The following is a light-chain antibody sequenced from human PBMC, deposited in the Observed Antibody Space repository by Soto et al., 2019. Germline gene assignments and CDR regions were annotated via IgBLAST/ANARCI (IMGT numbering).Light chain of an antibody. J-gene: IGLJ3*02. CDR3: CSHAGSSSGV. Sequence: QSALPQPRSVSGSPGQSVTISCTGTSSDVGAYNHVSWYQQHPGKVPKLMINEVSERPSGVPARFSGSKSGNTASLTISGLPAEDEDAYYCCSHAGSSSGVFGGGTKLTVL. V-gene: IGLV2-11*01. CDR2: EVS. CDR1: SSDVGAYNH.